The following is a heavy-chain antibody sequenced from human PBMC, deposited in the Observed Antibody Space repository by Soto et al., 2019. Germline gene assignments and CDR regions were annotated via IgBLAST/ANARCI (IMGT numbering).Heavy chain of an antibody. V-gene: IGHV1-8*02. D-gene: IGHD6-19*01. Sequence: SAAVKVSCKSSRCTCSNYAINGVLQANGQEDEWMGWMNPNSGNTDYTQKYQGRVTMTRKTSISTAYKELRSLRSEDNAVYYCSRDYSSGYGMDVWGQGTTVTVSS. J-gene: IGHJ6*02. CDR2: MNPNSGNT. CDR1: RCTCSNYA. CDR3: SRDYSSGYGMDV.